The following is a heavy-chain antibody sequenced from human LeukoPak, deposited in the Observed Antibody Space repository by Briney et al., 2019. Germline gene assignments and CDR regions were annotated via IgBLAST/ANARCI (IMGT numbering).Heavy chain of an antibody. CDR2: IYSGGST. Sequence: PGGSLRLSCAASGFTFSSYAMYWVRQAPGKGLEWVSVIYSGGSTYYADSVKGRFTISRDNSKNTLYLQMNSLRAEDTAVYYCARGWSRDSSGRLFDYWGQGTQVTVSS. J-gene: IGHJ4*02. CDR3: ARGWSRDSSGRLFDY. D-gene: IGHD3-22*01. V-gene: IGHV3-66*01. CDR1: GFTFSSYA.